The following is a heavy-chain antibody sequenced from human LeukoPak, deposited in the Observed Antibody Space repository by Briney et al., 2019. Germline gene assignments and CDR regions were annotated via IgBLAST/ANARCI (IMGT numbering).Heavy chain of an antibody. CDR2: ISPYNGNT. CDR3: AGLGYGANFIHY. V-gene: IGHV1-18*01. Sequence: ASVKVSCKASGYTYTNYGIRWVRQAPGQGLEWMGWISPYNGNTHYAQKFQGRVTMTTDTSTSTVYMELRSLRSDDTAVYYCAGLGYGANFIHYWGQGTLVTVSS. J-gene: IGHJ4*02. CDR1: GYTYTNYG. D-gene: IGHD4-23*01.